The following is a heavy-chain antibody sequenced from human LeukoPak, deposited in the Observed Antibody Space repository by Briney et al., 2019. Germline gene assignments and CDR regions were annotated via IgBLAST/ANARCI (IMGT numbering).Heavy chain of an antibody. Sequence: PGGSLRLSCAASGFTVSSNYVTWVRQAPGKGLEWVSVISSAGSTYYGDSVKGRFTISRDNAKNSLDLQMNSLRDEDTAVYYCARVRIDSYDSSGYYYDAFDIWGQGTMVTVSS. J-gene: IGHJ3*02. V-gene: IGHV3-53*01. D-gene: IGHD3-22*01. CDR1: GFTVSSNY. CDR3: ARVRIDSYDSSGYYYDAFDI. CDR2: ISSAGST.